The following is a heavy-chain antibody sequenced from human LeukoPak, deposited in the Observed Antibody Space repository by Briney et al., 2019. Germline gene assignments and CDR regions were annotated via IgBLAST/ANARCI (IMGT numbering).Heavy chain of an antibody. CDR3: ARLLRRHNWFDP. J-gene: IGHJ5*02. D-gene: IGHD2/OR15-2a*01. V-gene: IGHV4-39*01. CDR2: ISYSGTT. Sequence: SESLSLTCTVSGGSISSSSGYYWGWIRQPPGKGLEWIGSISYSGTTYHTPSQESRVTIFEDTSKNQFSLKLSSVTAADTAVYYCARLLRRHNWFDPGGREIGDTVSS. CDR1: GGSISSSSGYY.